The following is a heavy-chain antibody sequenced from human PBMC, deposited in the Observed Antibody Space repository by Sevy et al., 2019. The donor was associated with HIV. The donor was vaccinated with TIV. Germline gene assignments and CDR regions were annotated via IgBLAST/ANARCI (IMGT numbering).Heavy chain of an antibody. CDR2: IYTSGST. Sequence: SETLSLTCTVSGGSISSYYWSWIRQPAGKGLEWIGRIYTSGSTNYNPSLKSRVTMSVDTSKNQFSLKLSSVTAADTVVYYCATEKSGYTNDAFDIWGQGTMVTVSS. D-gene: IGHD3-3*01. CDR3: ATEKSGYTNDAFDI. V-gene: IGHV4-4*07. J-gene: IGHJ3*02. CDR1: GGSISSYY.